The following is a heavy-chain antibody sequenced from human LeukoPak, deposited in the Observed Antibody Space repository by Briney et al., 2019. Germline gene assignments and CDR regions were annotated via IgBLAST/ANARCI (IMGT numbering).Heavy chain of an antibody. CDR1: GGSISSYY. D-gene: IGHD5-12*01. J-gene: IGHJ6*02. V-gene: IGHV4-59*01. Sequence: PSETLSLTCTVSGGSISSYYWSWIRQPPGGRLEWIGYIYYSGSTNYNPSLKRRVTISLDTSKSQFSLKLRSVTAADTAVYYCARSGLDSRYYFGMDVWGQGTTVIVSS. CDR3: ARSGLDSRYYFGMDV. CDR2: IYYSGST.